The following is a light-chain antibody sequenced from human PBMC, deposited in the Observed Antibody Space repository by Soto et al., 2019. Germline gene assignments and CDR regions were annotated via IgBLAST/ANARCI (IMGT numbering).Light chain of an antibody. J-gene: IGLJ1*01. Sequence: QSALTQPASVSGSPGQSITISCTGTSSDVGGYNYVSWYQQHPGKAPKLMIYDVSNRPSGVSNRFSGSKSGNTASLTISGLQAEDDADYYCSSYTGSSTQVFGTGTKVTVL. CDR2: DVS. CDR3: SSYTGSSTQV. V-gene: IGLV2-14*01. CDR1: SSDVGGYNY.